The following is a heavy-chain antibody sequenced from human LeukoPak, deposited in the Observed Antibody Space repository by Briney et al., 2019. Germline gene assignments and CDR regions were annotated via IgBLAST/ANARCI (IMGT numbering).Heavy chain of an antibody. V-gene: IGHV3-53*01. J-gene: IGHJ4*02. CDR2: IYSGGSA. Sequence: GGSLRLSCAASGFTFSNAWMSWVRQAPGKGLEWVSVIYSGGSAYYLDSLNGRFIISRDNIKNTLYLQMNNLRAEDTAVYYCAREIPGNYFDYWGQGTLVTVSS. CDR1: GFTFSNAW. D-gene: IGHD1-26*01. CDR3: AREIPGNYFDY.